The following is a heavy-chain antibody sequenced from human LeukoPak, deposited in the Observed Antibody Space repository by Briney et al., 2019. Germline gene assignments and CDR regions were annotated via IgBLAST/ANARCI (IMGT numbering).Heavy chain of an antibody. Sequence: GGSLRLLCVACGFIQSFCEVMGVPHARGKGLVWVSYIRDGGKTKYSADSEKGLFTLSRDIAKNSLYLQMNSLRAEDTAVYYCARDYSGWSLDTWGQGTLVTVSS. CDR2: IRDGGKTK. D-gene: IGHD5-12*01. CDR1: GFIQSFCE. V-gene: IGHV3-48*03. CDR3: ARDYSGWSLDT. J-gene: IGHJ5*02.